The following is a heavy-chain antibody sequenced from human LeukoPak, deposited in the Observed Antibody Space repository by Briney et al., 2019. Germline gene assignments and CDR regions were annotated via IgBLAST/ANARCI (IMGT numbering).Heavy chain of an antibody. CDR1: GFTFSSYN. V-gene: IGHV3-48*02. J-gene: IGHJ4*02. D-gene: IGHD4-17*01. CDR3: ARDYGDHGEYFDC. CDR2: ISRSSSSI. Sequence: GGSLRLSCAASGFTFSSYNMNWVRQAPAKGLEWVSYISRSSSSIYYADSVKGRFTISRDNAKNSVYLQMNSLSDEDTAVYRCARDYGDHGEYFDCWGQGTLVTVSS.